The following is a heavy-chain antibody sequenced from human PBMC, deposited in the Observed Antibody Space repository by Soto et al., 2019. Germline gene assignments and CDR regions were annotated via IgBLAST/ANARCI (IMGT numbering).Heavy chain of an antibody. CDR3: ARSLPKATDVHWFDP. Sequence: SETLSLTCAVYGGSFSGYYWSWIRQPPGKGLEWIGEINHSGSTNYNPSLKSRVTISVDTSKNQFSLKLSSVTAADTAVYYCARSLPKATDVHWFDPWGQGTRVTVSS. CDR1: GGSFSGYY. D-gene: IGHD1-26*01. CDR2: INHSGST. J-gene: IGHJ5*02. V-gene: IGHV4-34*01.